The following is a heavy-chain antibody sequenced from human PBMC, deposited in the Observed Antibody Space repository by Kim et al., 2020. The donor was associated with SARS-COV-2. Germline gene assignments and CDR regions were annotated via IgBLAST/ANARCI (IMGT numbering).Heavy chain of an antibody. CDR2: ISSSSSYI. Sequence: GGSLRLSCAASGFTFSSYSMNWVRQAPGKGLEWVSSISSSSSYIYYADSVKGRFTISRDNAKNSLYLQMNSLRAEDTAVYYCARLEDSSGYYGYWGQGTLVTVSS. D-gene: IGHD3-22*01. CDR3: ARLEDSSGYYGY. CDR1: GFTFSSYS. V-gene: IGHV3-21*04. J-gene: IGHJ4*02.